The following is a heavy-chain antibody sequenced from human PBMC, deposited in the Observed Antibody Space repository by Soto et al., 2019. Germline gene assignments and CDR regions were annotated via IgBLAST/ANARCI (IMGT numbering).Heavy chain of an antibody. CDR2: IYHSGST. Sequence: SETLSLTCAVSGGSISSGGYSWSWIRQPPGKGMEWIGYIYHSGSTYYNPSLKSRVTISVDTSKNQFSLKLSSVTAADTAVYYSARRDCQGPMEYWGQGTLVSVSS. CDR3: ARRDCQGPMEY. V-gene: IGHV4-30-2*01. J-gene: IGHJ4*02. D-gene: IGHD2-21*02. CDR1: GGSISSGGYS.